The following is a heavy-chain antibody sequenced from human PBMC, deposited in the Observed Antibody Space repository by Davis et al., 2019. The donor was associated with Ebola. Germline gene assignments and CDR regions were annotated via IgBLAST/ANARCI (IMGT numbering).Heavy chain of an antibody. D-gene: IGHD5-24*01. Sequence: MPGGSLRLSCTVSGGSINNYYWSWIRQPPGKGLEWIGYIYSSGTTNRNSSLKSRVTISVDTSKNQFSLKLTSVTAADTAVYYCARGGVRWHFDYWGQGTLVTVSS. J-gene: IGHJ4*02. CDR1: GGSINNYY. CDR2: IYSSGTT. CDR3: ARGGVRWHFDY. V-gene: IGHV4-59*12.